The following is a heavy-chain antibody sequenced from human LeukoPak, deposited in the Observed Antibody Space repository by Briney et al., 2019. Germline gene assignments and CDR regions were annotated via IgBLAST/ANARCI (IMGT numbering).Heavy chain of an antibody. V-gene: IGHV1-18*04. CDR3: ARGGRWELPRPYAFDI. J-gene: IGHJ3*02. D-gene: IGHD1-26*01. CDR1: GYTFTGYY. CDR2: ISVYNGHT. Sequence: ASVKVSCKASGYTFTGYYMHWVRQAPGQGLEWMGWISVYNGHTNYAQKLQGRVTMTTGTSTSTAYMELRSLRYDDTALYYCARGGRWELPRPYAFDIWGQGTMVTVSS.